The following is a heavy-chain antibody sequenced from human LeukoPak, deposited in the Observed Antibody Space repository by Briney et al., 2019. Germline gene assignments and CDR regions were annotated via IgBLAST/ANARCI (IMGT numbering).Heavy chain of an antibody. CDR1: GDSISPYY. CDR3: ARPNGSGWYYLDN. CDR2: IYNSGRT. J-gene: IGHJ4*02. Sequence: SETLSLTCTVSGDSISPYYLSWLRQPPGKGLEWIGEIYNSGRTKYSPSLMSRVTISVDTSKNQFSLKLSSVTAADTAVYYCARPNGSGWYYLDNWGQGTLVTVSS. V-gene: IGHV4-59*01. D-gene: IGHD6-19*01.